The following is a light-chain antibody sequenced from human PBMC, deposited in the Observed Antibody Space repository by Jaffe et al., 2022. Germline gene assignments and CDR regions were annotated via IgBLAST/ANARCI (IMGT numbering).Light chain of an antibody. CDR1: GSDVGGYNS. J-gene: IGLJ3*02. Sequence: QSALTQPRSVSGSPGQSVTISCTGTGSDVGGYNSVSWYQQHPGKAPKLMIYDVSKRPSGVPDRFSGSKSGNTASLTISGLQAEDEADYYCCSYAGSYTWVFGGGTKLTVL. CDR2: DVS. V-gene: IGLV2-11*01. CDR3: CSYAGSYTWV.